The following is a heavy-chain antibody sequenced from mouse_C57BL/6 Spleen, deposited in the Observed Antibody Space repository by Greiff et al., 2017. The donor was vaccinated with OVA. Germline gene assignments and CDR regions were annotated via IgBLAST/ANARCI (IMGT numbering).Heavy chain of an antibody. CDR3: AKNWDYDDYAMDY. Sequence: VKVIESGPGLVQPSQSLSITCTVSGFSLTSYGVHWVRQPPGKGLEWLGVIWSGGSTDYNAAFISRLSISKDNSKSQVFFKMNSLQADDTAIYYCAKNWDYDDYAMDYWGQGTSVTVSS. CDR1: GFSLTSYG. CDR2: IWSGGST. V-gene: IGHV2-4*01. D-gene: IGHD2-4*01. J-gene: IGHJ4*01.